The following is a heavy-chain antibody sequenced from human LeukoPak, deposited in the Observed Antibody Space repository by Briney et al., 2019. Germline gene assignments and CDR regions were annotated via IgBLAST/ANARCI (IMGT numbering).Heavy chain of an antibody. CDR2: IYSGGST. V-gene: IGHV3-53*01. Sequence: GGSLRLSCAAYGFTVSSNYMSWVRQAPGKGLEWVSVIYSGGSTYYADSVKGRFTISRDNSKNTLYLQMNSQRAEDTAVYYCARLFYSNYVVYYWGQGTLVTVSS. CDR1: GFTVSSNY. J-gene: IGHJ4*02. D-gene: IGHD4-11*01. CDR3: ARLFYSNYVVYY.